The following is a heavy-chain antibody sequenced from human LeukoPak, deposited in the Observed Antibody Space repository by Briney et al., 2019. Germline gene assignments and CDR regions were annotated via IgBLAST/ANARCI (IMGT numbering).Heavy chain of an antibody. V-gene: IGHV3-23*01. CDR2: ISGSAAIT. CDR3: ARVGWSTESYYFDY. Sequence: GGSLRLSCAASGFSGFTFSHYGMNWVRQAPGKGLEWVSGISGSAAITYYADSVKGRFTISRDNAKNSLYLQMSSLRAEDTALYYCARVGWSTESYYFDYWGQGTMVTVSS. D-gene: IGHD2-15*01. J-gene: IGHJ4*02. CDR1: GFSGFTFSHYG.